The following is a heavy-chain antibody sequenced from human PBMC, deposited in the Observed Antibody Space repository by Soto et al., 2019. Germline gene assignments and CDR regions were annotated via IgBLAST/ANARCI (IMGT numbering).Heavy chain of an antibody. CDR3: AGWIPLQQYYYYGMDV. Sequence: PSVTLPLTCTVSGVSISSYYWIWIRQPPGKGLEWIGYIYYSGSTNYNPSLKSRVTISVDTSKNQFSLRLSSVTAADTAVYYCAGWIPLQQYYYYGMDVWGQGTTVTVSS. CDR2: IYYSGST. V-gene: IGHV4-59*08. J-gene: IGHJ6*02. D-gene: IGHD5-18*01. CDR1: GVSISSYY.